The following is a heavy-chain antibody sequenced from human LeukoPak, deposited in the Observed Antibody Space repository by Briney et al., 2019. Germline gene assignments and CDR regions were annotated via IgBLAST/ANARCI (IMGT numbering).Heavy chain of an antibody. Sequence: GGSLRLSCVASGYTFSNYWMHWVRQAPEKGLMWVSKINSDGSGPDYADSVKGRFTISRDNAKNTLYLQMNSLRAEDTAVYYCARDVYGLGDYWGQGTLVTVSS. CDR2: INSDGSGP. D-gene: IGHD1-14*01. V-gene: IGHV3-74*01. CDR3: ARDVYGLGDY. J-gene: IGHJ4*02. CDR1: GYTFSNYW.